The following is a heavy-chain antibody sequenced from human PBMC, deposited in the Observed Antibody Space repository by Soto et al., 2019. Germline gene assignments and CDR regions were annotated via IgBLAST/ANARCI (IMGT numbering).Heavy chain of an antibody. J-gene: IGHJ4*02. D-gene: IGHD6-25*01. CDR3: AAAERDQYYFDY. CDR2: IIPIFGTA. CDR1: GGTFSSYA. Sequence: QVQLVQSGAEVKKPGSSVKVSSKASGGTFSSYAISWVRQAHGQGLEWMGGIIPIFGTANYAQKFQGRVTITADESTSTAYMELSSLRSEHTDVYYCAAAERDQYYFDYWGQGTLVTVSS. V-gene: IGHV1-69*01.